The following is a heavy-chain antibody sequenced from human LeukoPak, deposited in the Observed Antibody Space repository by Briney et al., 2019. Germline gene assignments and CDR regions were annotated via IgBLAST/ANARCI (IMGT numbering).Heavy chain of an antibody. CDR3: ARGLVVPAAMGEFDY. Sequence: ASVKLSCTASGYTFTSYGISWVRQAPGQGLEWMGWISAYNGNTNYAQKLQGRVTMTTDTSTNTAYMKLRSLKSDDTAVYYCARGLVVPAAMGEFDYWGQGTLIAVSS. CDR2: ISAYNGNT. CDR1: GYTFTSYG. D-gene: IGHD2-2*01. V-gene: IGHV1-18*01. J-gene: IGHJ4*02.